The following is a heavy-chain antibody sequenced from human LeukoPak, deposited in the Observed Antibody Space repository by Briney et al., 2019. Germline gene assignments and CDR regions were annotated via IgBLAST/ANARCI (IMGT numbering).Heavy chain of an antibody. CDR1: GGSISSSSAY. V-gene: IGHV4-39*01. D-gene: IGHD5-18*01. J-gene: IGHJ4*02. CDR3: VSPRGFSYGYFDY. Sequence: SETLSLTCTVSGGSISSSSAYWGWIRQPPGKGLEWIGSIYYSKNTYYNPSLKSRVTISADTSKNQFSLTLGSVSATDTAVHYCVSPRGFSYGYFDYWGQGTLVTVSS. CDR2: IYYSKNT.